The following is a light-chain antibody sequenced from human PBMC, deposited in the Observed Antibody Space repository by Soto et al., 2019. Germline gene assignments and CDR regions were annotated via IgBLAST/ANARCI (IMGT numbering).Light chain of an antibody. J-gene: IGLJ2*01. V-gene: IGLV2-14*01. Sequence: QSVLTQPASVSGSPGQSVTISCTGTDTDIGRHNYVSWYQQYPDKAPILIIFEVTNRPSGVSDRYSGSKSSNTASLTISDLQPEDEAEYHCASYRTSFNIVFGGGTKVT. CDR1: DTDIGRHNY. CDR3: ASYRTSFNIV. CDR2: EVT.